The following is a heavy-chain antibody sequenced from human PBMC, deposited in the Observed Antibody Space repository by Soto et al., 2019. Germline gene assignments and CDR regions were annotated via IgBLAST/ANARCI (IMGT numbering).Heavy chain of an antibody. CDR1: GGSITSGGHY. D-gene: IGHD3-10*02. CDR2: IYDSGNM. Sequence: QVHLQESGPGLVKPSQTLSLTCTVSGGSITSGGHYWGWIRQYPGKGLEWIGHIYDSGNMYFDNPFIKFRVTISADTSRNQFSLSLSSLTAADTAVYYCARVDHRWYFSVLTDFWCQGSLVSVSS. J-gene: IGHJ4*02. CDR3: ARVDHRWYFSVLTDF. V-gene: IGHV4-31*03.